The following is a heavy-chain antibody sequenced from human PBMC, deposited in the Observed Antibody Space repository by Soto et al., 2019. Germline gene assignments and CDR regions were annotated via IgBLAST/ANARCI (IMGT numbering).Heavy chain of an antibody. D-gene: IGHD3-16*01. CDR2: INAGNGNT. Sequence: ASVKVSCKASGYTFTSYAMHWVRQAPGQRLEWMGWINAGNGNTKYSQKFQGRVTITRDTSASTAYMELSSLRSEDTALYFCAKSSASSLRTWSYFDYWGQGTLVTVSS. CDR1: GYTFTSYA. CDR3: AKSSASSLRTWSYFDY. V-gene: IGHV1-3*01. J-gene: IGHJ4*02.